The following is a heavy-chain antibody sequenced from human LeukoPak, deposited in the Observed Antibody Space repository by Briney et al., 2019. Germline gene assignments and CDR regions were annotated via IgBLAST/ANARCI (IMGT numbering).Heavy chain of an antibody. CDR3: ARDYALYCSGGSCYSSYYGMDV. CDR1: GYTFTSYY. CDR2: INPSGGST. Sequence: ASAKVSCKASGYTFTSYYMHWVRQAPGQGLEWMGIINPSGGSTSYAQKFQGRVTMTRDTSTSTVYMELSSLRSEDTAVYYCARDYALYCSGGSCYSSYYGMDVWGQGTTVTVSS. V-gene: IGHV1-46*01. D-gene: IGHD2-15*01. J-gene: IGHJ6*02.